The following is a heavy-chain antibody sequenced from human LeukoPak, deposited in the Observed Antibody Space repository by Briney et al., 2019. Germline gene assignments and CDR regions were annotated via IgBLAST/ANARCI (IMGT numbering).Heavy chain of an antibody. J-gene: IGHJ5*02. CDR1: GGSLSSYY. CDR3: ARAGYCSSTSCYWWFDP. V-gene: IGHV4-59*12. Sequence: PSETLSLTCTVSGGSLSSYYWSWIRQPPGKGLEWIGYIYYSGSTNYNPSLKSRFTISVDKSKNQFSLKLSSVTAADTAVYYCARAGYCSSTSCYWWFDPWGQGTLVTVSS. D-gene: IGHD2-2*01. CDR2: IYYSGST.